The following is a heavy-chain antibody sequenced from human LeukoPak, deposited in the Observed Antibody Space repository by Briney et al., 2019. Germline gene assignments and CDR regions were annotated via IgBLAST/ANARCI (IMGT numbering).Heavy chain of an antibody. D-gene: IGHD3-22*01. V-gene: IGHV4-4*02. CDR3: ASHDYYDSSGTTYY. J-gene: IGHJ3*01. CDR2: IYHSGST. Sequence: SGTLSLTCAVSGGSISSSNWWSWVRQPPGKGLEWIGEIYHSGSTNYNPSLKSRVTISVDKSKNQFSLKLSSVTAADTAVYYCASHDYYDSSGTTYYWGQGTMVTVSS. CDR1: GGSISSSNW.